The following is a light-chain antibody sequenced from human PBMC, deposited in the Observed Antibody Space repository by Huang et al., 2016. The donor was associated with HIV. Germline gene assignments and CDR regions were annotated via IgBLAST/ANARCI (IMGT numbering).Light chain of an antibody. V-gene: IGKV3-20*01. CDR1: QSVSSSH. CDR2: GAS. J-gene: IGKJ1*01. Sequence: EIVLTQSPGTLSLSPGERATLSCRASQSVSSSHLAWYQQKAGQSPRLLSYGASSRASGTPNRFSGSGSGTDFTLTISRLDPEDFAVYYCQQYGTSTSTFGQGTRVEVK. CDR3: QQYGTSTST.